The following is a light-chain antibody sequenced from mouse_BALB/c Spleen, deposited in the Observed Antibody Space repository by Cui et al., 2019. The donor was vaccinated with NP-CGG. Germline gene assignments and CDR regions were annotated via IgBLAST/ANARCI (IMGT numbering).Light chain of an antibody. Sequence: HAVVTQVSSLTTSPGETVTLTCRSSTGAVTTSNYANWVQEKPDHLFTGLIGGTNNRAPGVPARFSGSLIGDKAALTITGAQTEDEAIYFCVLWYSNHWVFGGGTKLTVL. J-gene: IGLJ1*01. CDR1: TGAVTTSNY. CDR3: VLWYSNHWV. V-gene: IGLV1*01. CDR2: GTN.